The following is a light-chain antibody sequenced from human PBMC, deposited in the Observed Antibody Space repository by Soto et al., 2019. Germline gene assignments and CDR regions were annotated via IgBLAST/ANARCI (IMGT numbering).Light chain of an antibody. CDR3: QQLNSYPLT. V-gene: IGKV1-9*01. CDR1: QAISSH. Sequence: DIQLTQSPSFLSASVGGRVTITCRASQAISSHLAWYQQKPGKAPNLLIYGASTLQSGVPSRFSGSGSGTQFTLTISSLQPEDFATYYRQQLNSYPLTFGPGTKVDIK. J-gene: IGKJ3*01. CDR2: GAS.